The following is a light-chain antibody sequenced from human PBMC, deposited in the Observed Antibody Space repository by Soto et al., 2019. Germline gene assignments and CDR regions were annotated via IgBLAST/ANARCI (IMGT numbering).Light chain of an antibody. J-gene: IGKJ3*01. CDR3: QQANSFPPT. V-gene: IGKV1-12*01. CDR1: QGINSW. Sequence: DTQMTQSPSSVSASVGDRVTITCRASQGINSWLAWYQEKPGKAPKLLIYAASSLDSGVPSRFSGSGSGTDFTLTISSLQPEDFATYYCQQANSFPPTFGPGTKVDIK. CDR2: AAS.